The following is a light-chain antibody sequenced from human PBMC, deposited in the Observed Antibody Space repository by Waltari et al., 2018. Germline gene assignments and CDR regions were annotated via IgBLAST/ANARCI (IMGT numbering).Light chain of an antibody. Sequence: VLTQSPGTLSMSPGGTATLSCRASEIVSVDYLAWYQQKPGQAPRLLIYDVSRRATGVPDRFSGSGSGTDFTLTISRLEPEDFAVYYCQQYGGLPWTFGQGTKVDIK. J-gene: IGKJ1*01. V-gene: IGKV3-20*01. CDR3: QQYGGLPWT. CDR1: EIVSVDY. CDR2: DVS.